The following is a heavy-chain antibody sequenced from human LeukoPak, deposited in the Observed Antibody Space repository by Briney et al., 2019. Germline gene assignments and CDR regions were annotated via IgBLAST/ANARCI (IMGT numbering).Heavy chain of an antibody. D-gene: IGHD3-10*01. Sequence: ASVKVSCKVSGYTFTGYYLHWLRQAPGQGLEWMGRINPSSGGINYAQKFQGRVTMTRDTSINTAYMALSSLRPDDTAVYYCARGPSGSDYWGQGTLVTVSS. CDR1: GYTFTGYY. J-gene: IGHJ4*02. V-gene: IGHV1-2*06. CDR2: INPSSGGI. CDR3: ARGPSGSDY.